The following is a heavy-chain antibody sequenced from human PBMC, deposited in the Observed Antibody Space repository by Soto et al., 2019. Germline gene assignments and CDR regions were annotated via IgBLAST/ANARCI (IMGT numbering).Heavy chain of an antibody. CDR3: ARDPLGYCSSISCYGS. CDR1: GGSISSGGYY. V-gene: IGHV4-31*03. J-gene: IGHJ4*02. CDR2: IYYSGST. Sequence: PSETLSLTCTVSGGSISSGGYYWSWIRQHPGKGLEWIGYIYYSGSTYYNPSLKSRVTISVDTSKNQFSLKLSSVTAADTAVYYCARDPLGYCSSISCYGSWGQGTLVTVS. D-gene: IGHD2-2*01.